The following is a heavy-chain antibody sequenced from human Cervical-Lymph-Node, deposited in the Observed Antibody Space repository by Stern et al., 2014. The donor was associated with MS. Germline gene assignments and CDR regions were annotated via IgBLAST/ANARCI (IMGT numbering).Heavy chain of an antibody. CDR1: GATFSTNA. Sequence: VQLMQSGAEVRKPGSSVKVSCKASGATFSTNAISWLRQAPGQGPEWMGAIVPIFGRANYVQKLRGRLTITADESASTAYMELRSLRSEDTAVYYCAREHHGGNFASWGQGTLVTVSS. CDR2: IVPIFGRA. J-gene: IGHJ5*02. V-gene: IGHV1-69*01. CDR3: AREHHGGNFAS. D-gene: IGHD4-23*01.